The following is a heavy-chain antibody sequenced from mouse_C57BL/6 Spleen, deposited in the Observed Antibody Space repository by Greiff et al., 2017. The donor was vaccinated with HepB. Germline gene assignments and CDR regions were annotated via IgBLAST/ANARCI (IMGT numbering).Heavy chain of an antibody. CDR1: GFTFSSYG. CDR2: TSSGGSYT. J-gene: IGHJ3*01. D-gene: IGHD1-1*01. Sequence: DVMLVESGGDLVKPGGSLKLSCAASGFTFSSYGMSWVRQTPDKRLEWVATTSSGGSYTYYPDSVKGRFTISRDNAKNTLYLQMSSLKSEDTAMYYCARHRDYGSSYVGFAYWGQGTLVTVSA. CDR3: ARHRDYGSSYVGFAY. V-gene: IGHV5-6*02.